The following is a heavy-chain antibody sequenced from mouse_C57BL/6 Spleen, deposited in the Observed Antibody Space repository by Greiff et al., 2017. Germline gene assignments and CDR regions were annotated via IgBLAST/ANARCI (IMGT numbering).Heavy chain of an antibody. CDR1: GFSLTSYA. CDR3: ASLYSDYAMDY. V-gene: IGHV2-9-1*01. D-gene: IGHD2-12*01. CDR2: IWTGGGT. Sequence: VKLMESGPGLVAPSQSLSITCTVSGFSLTSYAISWVRQPPGKGLEWLGVIWTGGGTNYNSALKSRLSISKDNTKSQVFLKRNSLQTDDTARYYCASLYSDYAMDYWGQGTSVTVSS. J-gene: IGHJ4*01.